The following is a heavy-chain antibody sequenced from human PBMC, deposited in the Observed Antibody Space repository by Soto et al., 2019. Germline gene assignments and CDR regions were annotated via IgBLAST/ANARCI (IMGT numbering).Heavy chain of an antibody. CDR2: INAGNGNT. J-gene: IGHJ6*02. CDR3: ARDLMTVTTGYYYYYYGMDV. CDR1: GYTFTSYA. D-gene: IGHD4-17*01. V-gene: IGHV1-3*01. Sequence: ASVKVSCKASGYTFTSYAMHWVRQAPGQRLEWMGWINAGNGNTKYSQKFQGRVTITRDTSASTAYMELSSLRSEDTAVYYCARDLMTVTTGYYYYYYGMDVWG.